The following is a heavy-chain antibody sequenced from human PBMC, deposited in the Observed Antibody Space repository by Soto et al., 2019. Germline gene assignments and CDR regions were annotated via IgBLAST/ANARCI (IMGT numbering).Heavy chain of an antibody. J-gene: IGHJ6*02. CDR1: GYTFTRSG. Sequence: QVKLVQSGAEVKKPGASVKVSCKASGYTFTRSGISWVRQAPGQGLEWMGWISTYNGDTNYAQTFQGRVTMTTDTSTSTVYMELRSLRSDDTAVYYCAREGVAPYYYYGMDVWGHGTPVTVSS. CDR3: AREGVAPYYYYGMDV. CDR2: ISTYNGDT. V-gene: IGHV1-18*01. D-gene: IGHD5-12*01.